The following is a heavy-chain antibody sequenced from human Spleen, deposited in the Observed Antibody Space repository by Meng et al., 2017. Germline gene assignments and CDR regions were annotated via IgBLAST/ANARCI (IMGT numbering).Heavy chain of an antibody. D-gene: IGHD2-15*01. CDR1: GYSITGSYN. J-gene: IGHJ3*02. V-gene: IGHV4-38-2*01. CDR2: IYQSGST. CDR3: ARGGDIVVVVAATAGRWPDAFDI. Sequence: SQTLSLTCAVSGYSITGSYNWGWIRQSPGKGLEWIGSIYQSGSTYYNPSLKSRVTMSADTSKNQFSLKLSSVTAADTAVYYCARGGDIVVVVAATAGRWPDAFDIWGQGTMVTVSS.